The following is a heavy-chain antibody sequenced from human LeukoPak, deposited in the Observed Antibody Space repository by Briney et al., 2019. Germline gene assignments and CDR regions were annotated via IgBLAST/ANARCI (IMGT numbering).Heavy chain of an antibody. J-gene: IGHJ4*02. CDR3: AGHHPRNTVDF. CDR2: IYYSGST. D-gene: IGHD2/OR15-2a*01. CDR1: GGSISSYY. Sequence: SETLSLTCTVSGGSISSYYWSWIRQPPGKGLEWIGYIYYSGSTNYNPSLKSRVTISVDPSKNQFSLKLSSVTAAGTAVYYCAGHHPRNTVDFWGQGTLVTVSS. V-gene: IGHV4-59*08.